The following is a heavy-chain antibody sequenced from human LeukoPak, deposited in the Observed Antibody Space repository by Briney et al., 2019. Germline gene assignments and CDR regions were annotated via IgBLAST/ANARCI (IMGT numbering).Heavy chain of an antibody. CDR2: ISRNSGSI. Sequence: GRSLRLSCAASGFTFDDYAMHWVRQAPGKGLEWVSGISRNSGSIGYADSVKGRFTISRDNAKNSLYLQMNSLRAEDTALYYCAKGYLTITMIKGDYFDYWGQGTLVTVSS. CDR1: GFTFDDYA. V-gene: IGHV3-9*01. J-gene: IGHJ4*02. CDR3: AKGYLTITMIKGDYFDY. D-gene: IGHD3-22*01.